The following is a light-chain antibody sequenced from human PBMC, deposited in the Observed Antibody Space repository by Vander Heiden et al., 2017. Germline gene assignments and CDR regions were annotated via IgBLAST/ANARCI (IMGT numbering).Light chain of an antibody. CDR2: AAS. J-gene: IGKJ2*01. V-gene: IGKV1-17*01. Sequence: DNQMNQAPSSPSASVGARVTITCRASQGISNDLGWYQFKPGKAPKRLLYAASSLQSGVPSRFSGSGSGTEFTLTISGLQPEDSATYFCLQHYSHPRTFGQGTKLEI. CDR3: LQHYSHPRT. CDR1: QGISND.